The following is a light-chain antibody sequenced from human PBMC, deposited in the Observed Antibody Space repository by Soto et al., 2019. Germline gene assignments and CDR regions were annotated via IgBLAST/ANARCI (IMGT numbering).Light chain of an antibody. CDR2: WAS. CDR1: QSVLYRSNNKNY. J-gene: IGKJ1*01. V-gene: IGKV4-1*01. Sequence: DIVMTQSPDSLAVSLGERATINCKSSQSVLYRSNNKNYLAWYQQKPGQSPKLLIYWASTRESGVPDRFSGSGSGTDFPLTIGSLQAEDVAVYYCQQYYSTPRPFGQGTKVEIK. CDR3: QQYYSTPRP.